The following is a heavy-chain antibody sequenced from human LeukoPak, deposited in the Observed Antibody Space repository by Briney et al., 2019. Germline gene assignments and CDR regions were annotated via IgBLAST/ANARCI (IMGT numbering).Heavy chain of an antibody. CDR3: AREIRSTSPTHINDY. V-gene: IGHV1-2*02. CDR1: GYTFTDCF. Sequence: ASVKVSCKASGYTFTDCFMHWVRQAPGEGLQWMGWISPKNGVTKYALEFQGRVTMTRDTSISTAYLELSGLRSDDTAVYYCAREIRSTSPTHINDYWGQGTLVTVSS. CDR2: ISPKNGVT. D-gene: IGHD2-2*01. J-gene: IGHJ4*02.